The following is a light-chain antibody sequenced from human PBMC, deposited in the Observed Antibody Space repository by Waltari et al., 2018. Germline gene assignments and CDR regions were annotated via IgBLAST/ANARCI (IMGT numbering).Light chain of an antibody. V-gene: IGKV3D-15*01. CDR1: PSIGSS. J-gene: IGKJ1*01. CDR2: HAS. Sequence: ETVVTQSPGTLSVSPGERATLPCRTSPSIGSSLAWYQQKPGQSPRLLIYHASTRATGIPARFSGSGSETEFTLTISSLQSEDSAVYYCQQYNNWPPGTFGQGTRVEV. CDR3: QQYNNWPPGT.